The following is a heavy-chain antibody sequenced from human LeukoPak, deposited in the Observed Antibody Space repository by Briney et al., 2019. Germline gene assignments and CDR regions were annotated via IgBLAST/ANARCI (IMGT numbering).Heavy chain of an antibody. J-gene: IGHJ4*02. Sequence: ASETLSLTCTVSGGSISSSSYYWGWIRQPPGKGLEWIGSIYHSGSTYYNPSLKSRVTISVDTSKNQFSLKLSSVTAADTAVYYCANLRWDKQLDYWGREPWSPSPQ. CDR1: GGSISSSSYY. D-gene: IGHD4-23*01. CDR3: ANLRWDKQLDY. CDR2: IYHSGST. V-gene: IGHV4-39*07.